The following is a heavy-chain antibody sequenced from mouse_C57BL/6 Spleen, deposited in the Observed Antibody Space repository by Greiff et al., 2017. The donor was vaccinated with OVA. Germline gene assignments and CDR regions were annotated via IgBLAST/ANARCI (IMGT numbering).Heavy chain of an antibody. D-gene: IGHD3-3*01. CDR2: LYPGSGST. J-gene: IGHJ4*01. Sequence: QVQLQQPGAELVKPGASVKMSCKASGYTFTSYWITWVKQRPGQGLEWIGDLYPGSGSTNYNEKFKSKATLTVDTSSSTADMQLSSLTSEDSAVYYCARGDRGYAMDYWGQGTSVTVSS. CDR1: GYTFTSYW. CDR3: ARGDRGYAMDY. V-gene: IGHV1-55*01.